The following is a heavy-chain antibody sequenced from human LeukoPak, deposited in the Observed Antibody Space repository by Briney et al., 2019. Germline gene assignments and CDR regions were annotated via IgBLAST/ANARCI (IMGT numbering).Heavy chain of an antibody. CDR3: ARGQGILGWLVPVNWFDP. CDR1: GGSFSGCY. V-gene: IGHV4-34*01. J-gene: IGHJ5*02. D-gene: IGHD6-19*01. CDR2: INHSGST. Sequence: PPETLSLTCAVYGGSFSGCYWSWIRQPPGKGLEWIGEINHSGSTNYNPSLKSRVTISVDTSENQLSLKLSSVTAADTAVYYCARGQGILGWLVPVNWFDPWGQGTLVTVSS.